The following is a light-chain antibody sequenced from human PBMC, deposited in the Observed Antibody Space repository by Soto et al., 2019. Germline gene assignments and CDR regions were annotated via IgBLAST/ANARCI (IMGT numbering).Light chain of an antibody. CDR2: EVS. J-gene: IGLJ1*01. V-gene: IGLV2-14*01. CDR3: TSYTLTSTLHV. CDR1: SSDIGYYNY. Sequence: QSALPQPASVSGSPGQSITISCTGTSSDIGYYNYVSWYQHHPGKAPKLIIYEVSNRPSGVSNRFSASKSGNTASLTISGLQAEDEADYYCTSYTLTSTLHVFGTGTKVTVL.